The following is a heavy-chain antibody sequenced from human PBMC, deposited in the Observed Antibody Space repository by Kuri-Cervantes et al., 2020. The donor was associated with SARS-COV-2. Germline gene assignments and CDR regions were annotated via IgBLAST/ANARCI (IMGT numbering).Heavy chain of an antibody. CDR1: GFTFGDYA. Sequence: GGSLRLSCTASGFTFGDYAMSWVRQAPGKGLEWVSSISSSTSYIYYADSLKGRFTISKDNARNSVYLQMNSLRAEDTAVYYCARDLRMGKSLDYWGQGTLVTVSS. V-gene: IGHV3-21*01. J-gene: IGHJ4*02. CDR3: ARDLRMGKSLDY. D-gene: IGHD7-27*01. CDR2: ISSSTSYI.